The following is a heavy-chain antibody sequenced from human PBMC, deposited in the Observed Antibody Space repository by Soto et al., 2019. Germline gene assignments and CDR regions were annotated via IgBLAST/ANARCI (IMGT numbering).Heavy chain of an antibody. Sequence: GGSLRLSCAASGFTFSSYWMHWVRQAPGKGLVWVSRINSDGSSTSYADSVKGRFTISRDNAKNTLYLQMNSLRAEDTAVYYCARLGAGFSFDYWGQGTLVTVSS. V-gene: IGHV3-74*01. CDR2: INSDGSST. D-gene: IGHD3-10*01. CDR1: GFTFSSYW. J-gene: IGHJ4*02. CDR3: ARLGAGFSFDY.